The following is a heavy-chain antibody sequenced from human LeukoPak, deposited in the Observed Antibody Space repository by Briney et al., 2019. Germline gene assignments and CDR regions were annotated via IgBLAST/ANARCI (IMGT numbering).Heavy chain of an antibody. Sequence: GGSLRLSCAASGFTVSSNYMSWVRQAPGKGLEWVSVIYSGGSTYYADSVKGRFTISRDNSKNTLYLQMNSLRAEDTAVYYCARDPSDSSSWYWFDPWGQGTLVTVSS. D-gene: IGHD6-13*01. CDR3: ARDPSDSSSWYWFDP. V-gene: IGHV3-53*01. CDR2: IYSGGST. J-gene: IGHJ5*02. CDR1: GFTVSSNY.